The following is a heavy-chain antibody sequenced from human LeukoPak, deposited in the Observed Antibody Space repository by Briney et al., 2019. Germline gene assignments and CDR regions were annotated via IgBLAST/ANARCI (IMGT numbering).Heavy chain of an antibody. D-gene: IGHD3-10*01. V-gene: IGHV3-49*04. Sequence: GGSLRLSCTASGFTFGDYAMSWVRQAPGKGLEWVGFIRSKAYGGTAEYAASVKGRFTISRDDSKSIAYLPMNSLKTEDTAVYYCTRAMVRGVIINWGQGTLVTVSS. CDR3: TRAMVRGVIIN. CDR2: IRSKAYGGTA. CDR1: GFTFGDYA. J-gene: IGHJ4*02.